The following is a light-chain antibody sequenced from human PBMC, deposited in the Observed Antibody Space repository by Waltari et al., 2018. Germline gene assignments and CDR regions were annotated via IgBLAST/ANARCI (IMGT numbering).Light chain of an antibody. Sequence: SLLTQPHSVSASPGKTVTISCTRTSDSIASNYVQWYQQRPGSAPTTLIFEDNQRPSGVPDRFSGSIDSSSNSASLTISGLKPEDEALYYCQSYDSDEGVVFGGGTKLTVL. CDR1: SDSIASNY. V-gene: IGLV6-57*03. CDR2: EDN. J-gene: IGLJ2*01. CDR3: QSYDSDEGVV.